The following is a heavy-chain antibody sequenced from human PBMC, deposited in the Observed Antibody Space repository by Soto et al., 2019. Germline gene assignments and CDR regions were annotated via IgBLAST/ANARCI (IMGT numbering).Heavy chain of an antibody. CDR3: VGTGTTDDY. D-gene: IGHD1-1*01. CDR1: GASVSSGDYC. V-gene: IGHV4-30-4*01. Sequence: KTSETLSLTCTVSGASVSSGDYCWSCIRQPPGKGLEWIGYIYSSGGSYYNPSLKGRLTISIDTSKNQFSLKLNSVTVADTAIYYCVGTGTTDDYWGRGTLVTVSS. J-gene: IGHJ4*02. CDR2: IYSSGGS.